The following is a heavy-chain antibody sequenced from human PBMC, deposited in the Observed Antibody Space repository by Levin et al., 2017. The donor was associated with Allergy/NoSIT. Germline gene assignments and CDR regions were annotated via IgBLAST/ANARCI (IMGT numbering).Heavy chain of an antibody. V-gene: IGHV1-2*02. CDR2: INPNSGGT. J-gene: IGHJ6*02. D-gene: IGHD1-1*01. CDR1: GYTFTGYY. CDR3: ACTKVNAPYYDYGMDV. Sequence: ASVKVSCKASGYTFTGYYMHWVRQAPGQGLEWMGWINPNSGGTNYAQKFQGRVTMTRDTSISTAYMELSRLRSDDTAVYYCACTKVNAPYYDYGMDVWGQGTTVTVSS.